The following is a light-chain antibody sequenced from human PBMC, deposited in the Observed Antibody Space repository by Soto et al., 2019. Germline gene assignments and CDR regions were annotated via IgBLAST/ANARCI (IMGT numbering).Light chain of an antibody. CDR1: SSNIGSNT. J-gene: IGLJ3*02. CDR2: SNN. V-gene: IGLV1-44*01. CDR3: AAWDDGLNGVV. Sequence: QSVLTQPPSASGTPGQRVTISFSGSSSNIGSNTVNWYQQLPGTAHKLLIYSNNQRPSGVPDRFSGSKSGTSASLAISGIHSEDEGDYYCAAWDDGLNGVVFGGGTKLTVL.